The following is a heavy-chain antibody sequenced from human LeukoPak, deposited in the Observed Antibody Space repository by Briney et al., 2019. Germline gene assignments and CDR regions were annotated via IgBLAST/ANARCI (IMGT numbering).Heavy chain of an antibody. CDR2: ISSSSSTI. Sequence: GGSLRLSCAASGFTFSSYAMSWVRQAPGKGLEWVSYISSSSSTIYYADSVKGRFTISRDNAKNSLYLQMNSLRAEDTAVYYCARDLTGIWGASPGAFDIWGQGTMVTVSS. D-gene: IGHD1-26*01. V-gene: IGHV3-48*01. CDR1: GFTFSSYA. J-gene: IGHJ3*02. CDR3: ARDLTGIWGASPGAFDI.